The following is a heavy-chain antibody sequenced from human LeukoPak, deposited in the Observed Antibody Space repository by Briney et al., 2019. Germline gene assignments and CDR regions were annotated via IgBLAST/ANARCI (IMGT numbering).Heavy chain of an antibody. CDR3: ARDLGYSWDY. D-gene: IGHD2-15*01. Sequence: GGSLRLSCAASGFTFSDHYMDWVRQAPGKGLEWVGRTRNKANGYTTEYAASVKGRFTISRDDSKNSLYLKMNSLKTEDTVVYYCARDLGYSWDYWGQGTLVTVSS. CDR1: GFTFSDHY. CDR2: TRNKANGYTT. J-gene: IGHJ4*02. V-gene: IGHV3-72*01.